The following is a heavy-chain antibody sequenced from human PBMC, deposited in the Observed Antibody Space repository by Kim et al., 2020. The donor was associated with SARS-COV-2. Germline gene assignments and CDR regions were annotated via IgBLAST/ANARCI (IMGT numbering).Heavy chain of an antibody. CDR3: ARLLYCSSTSCHGGFDY. CDR1: GGSISSSSYY. Sequence: SETLSLTCTVSGGSISSSSYYWGWIRQPPGKGLEWIGSIYYSGSTYYNPSLKSRVTISVDTSKNQFSLKLSSVTAADTAVYYCARLLYCSSTSCHGGFDYWGQGTLVTVSS. J-gene: IGHJ4*02. D-gene: IGHD2-2*01. V-gene: IGHV4-39*01. CDR2: IYYSGST.